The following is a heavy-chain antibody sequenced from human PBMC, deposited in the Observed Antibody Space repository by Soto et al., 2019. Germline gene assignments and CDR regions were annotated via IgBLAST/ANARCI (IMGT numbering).Heavy chain of an antibody. CDR3: TTVNVWAQPYFDD. Sequence: QVRLLQSGADVKKPGASVKVSCKVSGDSVTELYMHWVRQAPGKGLEWMGGFDPEEGERIYAQNFQGRVVMTEDASTNTAYLELRRLRSEDTAVYYCTTVNVWAQPYFDDGGQGTLVTVSS. CDR1: GDSVTELY. D-gene: IGHD1-26*01. CDR2: FDPEEGER. V-gene: IGHV1-24*01. J-gene: IGHJ4*02.